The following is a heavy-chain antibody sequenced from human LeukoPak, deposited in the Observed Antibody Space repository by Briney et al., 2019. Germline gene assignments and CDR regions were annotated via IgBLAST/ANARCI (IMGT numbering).Heavy chain of an antibody. Sequence: SETLSLTCTVSGVSISSYYWSWLRQPPGKGLEWVGYIYYSGSTNYNPSLKSRVTISVDTSKNQFSLKLSSVTAADTAVYYCARRTHDSSGWSHWFDPWGQGTLVTVSS. CDR2: IYYSGST. D-gene: IGHD6-19*01. CDR3: ARRTHDSSGWSHWFDP. CDR1: GVSISSYY. J-gene: IGHJ5*02. V-gene: IGHV4-59*08.